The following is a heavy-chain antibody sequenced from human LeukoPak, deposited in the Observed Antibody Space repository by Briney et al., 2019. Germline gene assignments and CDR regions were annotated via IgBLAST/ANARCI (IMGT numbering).Heavy chain of an antibody. CDR3: ARDLGSGSYYSFDY. V-gene: IGHV4-4*02. CDR1: GGSISSSNW. Sequence: SGTLSLTCAVSGGSISSSNWWSWVRQPPGKGLEWFGEIYHSGSTNYNPSLKSRVTISGDKSKNQFSLKLNSVTAADTAVYYCARDLGSGSYYSFDYWGQGTLVTVSS. J-gene: IGHJ4*02. CDR2: IYHSGST. D-gene: IGHD1-26*01.